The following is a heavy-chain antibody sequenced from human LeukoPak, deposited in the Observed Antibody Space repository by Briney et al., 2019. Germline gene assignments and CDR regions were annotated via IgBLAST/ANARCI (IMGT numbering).Heavy chain of an antibody. CDR2: IYPTDSDA. CDR1: GYAFTTYW. D-gene: IGHD6-13*01. J-gene: IGHJ4*02. CDR3: GASPSATGTERYY. V-gene: IGHV5-51*01. Sequence: GESLKISCKGFGYAFTTYWIGWVRQMPGKGLEWTGIIYPTDSDARYSPSFQGQVTISVDKSISTVYLQWNSLKASDSAMYYCGASPSATGTERYYWGQGTLVTVSS.